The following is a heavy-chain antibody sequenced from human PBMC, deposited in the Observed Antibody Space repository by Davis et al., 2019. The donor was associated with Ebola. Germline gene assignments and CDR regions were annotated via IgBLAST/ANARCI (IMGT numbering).Heavy chain of an antibody. Sequence: GESLKISCQGSGYSFSSHWIGWVRQMPGKGLELMGLIYPGDSETRYNPSFQGQVTISADKSISTAYLQWSSLKASDTAMYYCARQGREYSSSGGDYWGQGTLVTVSS. CDR2: IYPGDSET. J-gene: IGHJ4*02. D-gene: IGHD6-6*01. CDR1: GYSFSSHW. CDR3: ARQGREYSSSGGDY. V-gene: IGHV5-51*01.